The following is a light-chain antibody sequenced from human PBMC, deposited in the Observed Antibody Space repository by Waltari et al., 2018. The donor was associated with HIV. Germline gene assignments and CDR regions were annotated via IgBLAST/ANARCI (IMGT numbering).Light chain of an antibody. J-gene: IGKJ3*01. CDR1: QRISTN. V-gene: IGKV3-15*01. CDR3: QQYNNWPFT. CDR2: GAS. Sequence: VMTQSPATLSVSPGDRATLSCKTSQRISTNLAWYQQKPGQVPRLLIYGASTRATGIPDRFSGSTSGPDFTLTISSLQSEDSAVYYCQQYNNWPFTFGPGTRLEIK.